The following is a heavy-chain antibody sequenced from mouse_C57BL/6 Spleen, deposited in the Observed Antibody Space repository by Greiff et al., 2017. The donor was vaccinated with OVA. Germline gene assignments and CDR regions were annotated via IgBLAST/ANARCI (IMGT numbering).Heavy chain of an antibody. CDR3: ARLLDYGSSYYFDY. CDR1: GYTFTDYY. CDR2: IFPGSGST. V-gene: IGHV1-75*01. J-gene: IGHJ2*01. Sequence: QVQLQQSGPELVKPGASVKISCKASGYTFTDYYINWVKQRPGQGLEWIGWIFPGSGSTYYNEKFKGKATLTVDKSSSTAYMLLSSLTSEDSAVYFCARLLDYGSSYYFDYWGQGTTLTVSS. D-gene: IGHD1-1*01.